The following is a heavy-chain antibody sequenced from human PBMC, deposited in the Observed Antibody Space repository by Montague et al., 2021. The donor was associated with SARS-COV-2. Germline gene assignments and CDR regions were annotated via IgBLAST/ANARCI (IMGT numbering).Heavy chain of an antibody. CDR1: GASSSNYY. Sequence: SETLSLTCAVYGASSSNYYWSWIRQSSGKGLEWVGEINHSGYTDYNPYLESRLTISLESSKKQCSLKMTSVTAADTAIYYCASAPRYGFAFWAYWGQGTLVSVSS. CDR3: ASAPRYGFAFWAY. V-gene: IGHV4-34*01. D-gene: IGHD3-10*01. CDR2: INHSGYT. J-gene: IGHJ4*02.